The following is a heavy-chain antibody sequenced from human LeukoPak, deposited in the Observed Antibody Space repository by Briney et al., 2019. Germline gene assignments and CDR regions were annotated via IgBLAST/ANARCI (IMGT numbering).Heavy chain of an antibody. CDR1: GGSFSGYY. Sequence: MTSETLSLTCAVYGGSFSGYYWSWIRQPPGKGLEWIGEINHSGSTNYNPSLKSRVTISVDTSKNQFSLKLSSVTAADTAVYYCAAIDDSSGYLPSYWGQGTLVTVSS. D-gene: IGHD3-22*01. J-gene: IGHJ4*02. V-gene: IGHV4-34*01. CDR3: AAIDDSSGYLPSY. CDR2: INHSGST.